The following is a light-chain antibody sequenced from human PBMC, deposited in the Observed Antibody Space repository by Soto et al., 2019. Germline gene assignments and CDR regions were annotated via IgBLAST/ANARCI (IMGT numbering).Light chain of an antibody. CDR2: EVS. V-gene: IGLV2-14*01. Sequence: QSVLTQPASVSGSPGKSSTMSWTGASSDVGVYNFVSWYQHHPGTPPKVPIYEVSHRPPGVSHRFSGSKSSNTASLTISGLQVEDEADYFCGSYSSTTTREVFGTGTKVTVL. CDR1: SSDVGVYNF. CDR3: GSYSSTTTREV. J-gene: IGLJ1*01.